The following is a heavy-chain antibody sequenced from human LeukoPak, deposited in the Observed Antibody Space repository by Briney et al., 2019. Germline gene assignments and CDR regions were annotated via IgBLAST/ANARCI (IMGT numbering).Heavy chain of an antibody. CDR3: ARSQWRNYFNS. V-gene: IGHV4-28*01. Sequence: SETLSLTCAVSGDSITSSNWWAWIRQSPGKGLEWIGYIIHSGSTHCNPSLKSRVVLSVDTSRNQFSLKLGSVTAEDTAIYFCARSQWRNYFNSWGQGTLVTVSS. CDR1: GDSITSSNW. D-gene: IGHD6-19*01. J-gene: IGHJ5*01. CDR2: IIHSGST.